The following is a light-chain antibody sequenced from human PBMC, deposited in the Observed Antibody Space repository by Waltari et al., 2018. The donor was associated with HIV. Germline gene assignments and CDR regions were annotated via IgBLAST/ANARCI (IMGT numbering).Light chain of an antibody. J-gene: IGLJ1*01. Sequence: QSVLTQPPSASGTPGPRVTISCSGSSSNIGSNYVYWYQQLPGTAPKLLSYRNNQRPSVVPDLFSGSKSSTSASLAIRVLRSEDEAEYYCAAWDDSLSGYVFGTGTKVTVL. V-gene: IGLV1-47*01. CDR3: AAWDDSLSGYV. CDR1: SSNIGSNY. CDR2: RNN.